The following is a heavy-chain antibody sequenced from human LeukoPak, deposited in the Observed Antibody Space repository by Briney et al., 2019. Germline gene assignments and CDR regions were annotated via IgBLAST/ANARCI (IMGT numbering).Heavy chain of an antibody. Sequence: GGSLRLSCAASGFTFSDYSVHWVRQAPGKGLEWVSSISTSSTYIYYADSVKGRFTISRDNAKNSLSLQMNSLRAEDTALYYCARDDSSSPFEGAFDIWGQGTMVTVSS. CDR3: ARDDSSSPFEGAFDI. J-gene: IGHJ3*02. CDR1: GFTFSDYS. CDR2: ISTSSTYI. D-gene: IGHD6-6*01. V-gene: IGHV3-21*04.